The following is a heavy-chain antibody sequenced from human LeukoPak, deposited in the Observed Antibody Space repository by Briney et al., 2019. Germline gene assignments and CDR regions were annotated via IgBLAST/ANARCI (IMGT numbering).Heavy chain of an antibody. Sequence: GGSLRLSCAASGFTFSSYGMHWVRQAPGKGLEWVAVISYDGSNKYYADSVKGRFTISRDNSKNTLYLQMNSLRAEDTAVYYCARGGNYYDIGYWGQGTLVTVSS. V-gene: IGHV3-30*03. D-gene: IGHD3-9*01. CDR3: ARGGNYYDIGY. CDR2: ISYDGSNK. J-gene: IGHJ4*02. CDR1: GFTFSSYG.